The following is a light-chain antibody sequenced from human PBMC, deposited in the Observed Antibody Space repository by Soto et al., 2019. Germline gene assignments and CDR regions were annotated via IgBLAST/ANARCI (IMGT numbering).Light chain of an antibody. CDR2: DVN. CDR3: SSYAGSNNWV. J-gene: IGLJ3*02. V-gene: IGLV2-8*01. Sequence: ALTQPPSASGSPGQSLTISCTGTSTDVGNYNYVSWYQQHPGKAPKLMISDVNRRPSGVPDRFSGSKSGNTASLTVSGLQAEDEADYYCSSYAGSNNWVFGGGTKVTVL. CDR1: STDVGNYNY.